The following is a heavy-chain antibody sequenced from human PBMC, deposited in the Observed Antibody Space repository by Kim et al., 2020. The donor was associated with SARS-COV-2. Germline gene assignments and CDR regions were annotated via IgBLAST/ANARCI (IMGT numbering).Heavy chain of an antibody. Sequence: GSLRLSCAASGFTFSSYAMSWVRQAPGKGLEWVSVIYSGGSSTYYADSVKGRFTISRDNSKNTLYLQMNSLRAEDTAVYYCAKVGWELSHFQHWGQGTLVTVSS. CDR3: AKVGWELSHFQH. J-gene: IGHJ1*01. CDR1: GFTFSSYA. V-gene: IGHV3-23*03. CDR2: IYSGGSST. D-gene: IGHD1-26*01.